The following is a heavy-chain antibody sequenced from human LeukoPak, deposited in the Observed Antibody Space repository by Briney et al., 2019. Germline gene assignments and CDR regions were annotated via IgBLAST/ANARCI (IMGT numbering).Heavy chain of an antibody. Sequence: SETLSLTCTVSGGSISSYYWSWIRQPPGKGLEWIGYIYYSGSTNYNPSLKSRVTISVDTSKNQFSLKLTSVTAADTAVYYCARYSYYYASSGYFDYWGQGTLVTVSS. CDR2: IYYSGST. D-gene: IGHD3-22*01. J-gene: IGHJ4*02. V-gene: IGHV4-59*01. CDR1: GGSISSYY. CDR3: ARYSYYYASSGYFDY.